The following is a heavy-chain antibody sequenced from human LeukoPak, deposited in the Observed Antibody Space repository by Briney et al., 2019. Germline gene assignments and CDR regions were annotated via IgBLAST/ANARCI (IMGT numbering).Heavy chain of an antibody. CDR1: GNTFTNNY. CDR3: ARDQEGFDY. V-gene: IGHV1-46*01. J-gene: IGHJ4*02. CDR2: IYPRDGST. Sequence: ASVKVSCKASGNTFTNNYLHWVRQAPGQGLEWMGMIYPRDGSTSYAQNFQGRVTVTRDTSTTTVHMELRGLRSEGTAVYYSARDQEGFDYWGQGTVVTVSS.